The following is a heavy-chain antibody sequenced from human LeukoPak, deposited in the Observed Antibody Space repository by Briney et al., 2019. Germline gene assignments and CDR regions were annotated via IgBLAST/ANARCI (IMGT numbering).Heavy chain of an antibody. CDR2: INSDGSST. V-gene: IGHV3-74*01. CDR1: GFTFSSYW. D-gene: IGHD3-22*01. Sequence: PGGSLRLSCAASGFTFSSYWMHWVRQAPGRGLVWVSRINSDGSSTSYADSVKGRFTISRDNAKSMLYLQMNSLRAEDAAVYYCARGYYDSSGYLLYWGQGTLVTVSS. J-gene: IGHJ4*02. CDR3: ARGYYDSSGYLLY.